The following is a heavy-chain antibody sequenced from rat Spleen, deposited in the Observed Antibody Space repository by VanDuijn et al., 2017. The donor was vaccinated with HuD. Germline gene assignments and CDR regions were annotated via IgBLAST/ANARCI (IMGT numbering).Heavy chain of an antibody. D-gene: IGHD1-5*01. J-gene: IGHJ2*01. Sequence: EVQLVESGGGLVQPGRSLKLSCEVSGFTFNNYDMAWIRQAPTKGLEWVASINPSGGSTYYRDSVKGRFTISRDNAKSTLYLQMDSLRSEDTATYYCGTGGTTTGDYWGQGVMVTVSS. V-gene: IGHV5-19*01. CDR3: GTGGTTTGDY. CDR2: INPSGGST. CDR1: GFTFNNYD.